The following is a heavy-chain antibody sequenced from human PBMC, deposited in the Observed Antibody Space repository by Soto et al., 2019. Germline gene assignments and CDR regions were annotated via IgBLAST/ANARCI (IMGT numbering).Heavy chain of an antibody. V-gene: IGHV1-3*05. CDR1: GYTFNGYA. J-gene: IGHJ4*02. CDR3: ARAVAVPADFDY. CDR2: INAGNGNT. Sequence: QVQLVQSGAEEKKPGASVKVSCKASGYTFNGYAMHWVRQAPGQRLEWMGWINAGNGNTKYSQKFQGRVTITRDTSASTAYMALSSLRSEDTAVYYWARAVAVPADFDYWGQGTLVTVSS. D-gene: IGHD6-19*01.